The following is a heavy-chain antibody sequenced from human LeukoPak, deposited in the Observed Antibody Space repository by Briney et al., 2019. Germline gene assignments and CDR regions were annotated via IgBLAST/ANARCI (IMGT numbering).Heavy chain of an antibody. CDR1: GFTFSRSW. V-gene: IGHV3-7*01. J-gene: IGHJ4*02. CDR2: IKEDGSEK. CDR3: ARGSSLGECDY. Sequence: PGGSLRLSCAASGFTFSRSWMHWVRQAPGKGLEWVASIKEDGSEKYYVDSVKGRFTISRDNSKNTLYLQMNSLRAEDTAVYYCARGSSLGECDYWGQGTLVTVSS. D-gene: IGHD3-16*01.